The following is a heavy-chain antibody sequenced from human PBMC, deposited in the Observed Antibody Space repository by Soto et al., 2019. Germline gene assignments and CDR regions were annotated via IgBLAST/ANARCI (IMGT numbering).Heavy chain of an antibody. CDR1: GGSISSGDYY. CDR2: IYYSGST. CDR3: ARVSVSSRNGQLHFDY. D-gene: IGHD6-13*01. V-gene: IGHV4-30-4*01. Sequence: SETLSLTCTVSGGSISSGDYYWSWIRQPPGKGLEWIGYIYYSGSTYYNPSLKSRVTISVDTSKNQFSLKLSSVTAADTAVYYCARVSVSSRNGQLHFDYWGQGTLVTVSS. J-gene: IGHJ4*02.